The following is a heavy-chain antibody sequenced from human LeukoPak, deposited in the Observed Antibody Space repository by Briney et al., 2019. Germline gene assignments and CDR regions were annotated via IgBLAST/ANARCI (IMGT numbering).Heavy chain of an antibody. Sequence: GGSLRLSCAASGFTFDDYAMHWVRQAPGKGLEWVSGISWNSGSIGYADSVKGRFTISRDNAKNSLYLQMNSLRAEDTALYYCAKDITRPSVSWGQGTLVTVSS. D-gene: IGHD6-6*01. CDR1: GFTFDDYA. CDR3: AKDITRPSVS. V-gene: IGHV3-9*01. CDR2: ISWNSGSI. J-gene: IGHJ5*02.